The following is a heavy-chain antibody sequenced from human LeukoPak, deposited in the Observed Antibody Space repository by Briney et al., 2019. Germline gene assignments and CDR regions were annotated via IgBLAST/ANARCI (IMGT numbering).Heavy chain of an antibody. V-gene: IGHV1-46*01. Sequence: ASVKVSCKASGYTFTSYYMHWVRQAPGQGLEWMGIINPSGGSTSYAQKFQGRVTMTRDMSTSTVYMELSSLRSEDTAVYYCVRAYGSGRHIYYYYMDVWGKGTTVTISS. J-gene: IGHJ6*03. CDR3: VRAYGSGRHIYYYYMDV. CDR1: GYTFTSYY. D-gene: IGHD3-10*01. CDR2: INPSGGST.